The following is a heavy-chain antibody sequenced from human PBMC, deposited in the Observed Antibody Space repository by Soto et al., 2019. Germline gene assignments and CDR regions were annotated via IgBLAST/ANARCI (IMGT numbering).Heavy chain of an antibody. J-gene: IGHJ6*02. CDR2: IYPGDSDT. V-gene: IGHV5-51*01. D-gene: IGHD2-2*01. CDR3: ASLGWISTSCYLGYYHYRIAV. CDR1: GYSFTSYW. Sequence: GESLKISCKGSGYSFTSYWIGWVRQMPRKGLEWMGIIYPGDSDTRYSPSFQGQVTISADKSISTAYLQWSSLKASDTAMYYCASLGWISTSCYLGYYHYRIAVWGQGTTDTVSS.